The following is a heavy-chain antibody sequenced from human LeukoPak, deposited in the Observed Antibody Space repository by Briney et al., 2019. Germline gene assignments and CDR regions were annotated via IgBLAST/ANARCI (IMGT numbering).Heavy chain of an antibody. CDR3: ARGNRDSSGFYYYYGMDV. V-gene: IGHV3-9*01. CDR2: ISWDSKNI. Sequence: GGSLRLSCAASGFTFDDYAMFWVRQAPGKGLEWVSGISWDSKNIGYAASVKGRFTISRDNAKNSLYLQLSSLRAEDTALYYCARGNRDSSGFYYYYGMDVWGQGTTVTVSS. CDR1: GFTFDDYA. D-gene: IGHD6-19*01. J-gene: IGHJ6*02.